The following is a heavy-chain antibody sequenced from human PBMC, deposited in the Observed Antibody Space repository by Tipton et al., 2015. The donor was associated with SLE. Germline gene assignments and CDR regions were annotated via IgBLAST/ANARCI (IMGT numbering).Heavy chain of an antibody. CDR3: ARAAAVADY. CDR1: NYTFTSYA. J-gene: IGHJ4*02. CDR2: VSTENGHT. Sequence: QSGAEVKKPGASVRVSCKASNYTFTSYAVSWVRQAPGQGLEWMGWVSTENGHTNYARKFQGRVTMTTESSTSTAYMELRNLRSDDTAVYYCARAAAVADYWGQGTLVTVSS. D-gene: IGHD6-13*01. V-gene: IGHV1-18*01.